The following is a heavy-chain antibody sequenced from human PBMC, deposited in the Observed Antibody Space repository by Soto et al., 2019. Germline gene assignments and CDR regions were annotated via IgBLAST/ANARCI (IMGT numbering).Heavy chain of an antibody. CDR1: GFTFSSYS. CDR2: ISFEGNTQ. J-gene: IGHJ6*02. V-gene: IGHV3-30*05. D-gene: IGHD2-2*01. CDR3: ARGAEHQLLSRDYFYGMDV. Sequence: PGGSLRLSCAASGFTFSSYSMNWVRQAPGKGLEWVAVISFEGNTQYYADSVKGRFTISRDNSKDTLSLQIHSLRPEDTAVYYCARGAEHQLLSRDYFYGMDVWGQGITVNVSS.